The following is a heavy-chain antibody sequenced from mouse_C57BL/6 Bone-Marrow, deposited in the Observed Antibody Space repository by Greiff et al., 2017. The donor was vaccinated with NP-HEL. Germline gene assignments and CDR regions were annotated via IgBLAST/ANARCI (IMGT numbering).Heavy chain of an antibody. D-gene: IGHD2-4*01. Sequence: VQLQQSGAELVRPGASVKLSCTASGFNIKDDYMHWVKQRPEQGLEWIGWIDPENGDTEYASKFQGKATITADTSSNTAYLQLSSLTSEDTAVYYCTICYDYDRMAYWGQGTLVTVSA. CDR2: IDPENGDT. V-gene: IGHV14-4*01. J-gene: IGHJ3*01. CDR1: GFNIKDDY. CDR3: TICYDYDRMAY.